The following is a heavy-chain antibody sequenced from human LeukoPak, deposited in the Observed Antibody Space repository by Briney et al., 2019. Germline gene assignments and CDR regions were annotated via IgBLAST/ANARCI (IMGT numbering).Heavy chain of an antibody. CDR2: IYTSGST. D-gene: IGHD5-12*01. Sequence: SETLSLTCTGSGGSISSYYWSWIRQPAGKGLEWIGRIYTSGSTNYNPSLTSRVTMSVDTSKNQFSLKLSSVTAADTAVYYCARDSKDIHEWLRFKSWFDPWGQGTLVTVSS. V-gene: IGHV4-4*07. CDR3: ARDSKDIHEWLRFKSWFDP. CDR1: GGSISSYY. J-gene: IGHJ5*02.